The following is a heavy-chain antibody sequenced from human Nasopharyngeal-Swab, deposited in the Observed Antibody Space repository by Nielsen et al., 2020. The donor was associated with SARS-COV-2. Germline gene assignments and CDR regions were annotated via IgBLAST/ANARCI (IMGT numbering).Heavy chain of an antibody. CDR3: ARDTGRSKMKLPDY. CDR2: ISSSSSTI. Sequence: GESLKISCAASGFTFSSDSMNWVRQAPGKGLEWVSYISSSSSTIYYADSVKGRFTISRDNAKNSLYLQMNSLRAEDTAVYYCARDTGRSKMKLPDYWGQGTLVTVSS. J-gene: IGHJ4*02. D-gene: IGHD4-17*01. CDR1: GFTFSSDS. V-gene: IGHV3-48*04.